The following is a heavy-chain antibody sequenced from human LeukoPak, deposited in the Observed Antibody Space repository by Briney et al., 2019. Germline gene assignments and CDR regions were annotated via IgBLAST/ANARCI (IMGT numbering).Heavy chain of an antibody. CDR2: IIPIFGTA. CDR1: GGTFSSYA. J-gene: IGHJ4*02. D-gene: IGHD6-19*01. Sequence: SVKVSCKASGGTFSSYAISWVRQAPGQGLEWMGGIIPIFGTANYAQMFQGRVTITADESTSTAYMELSSLRSEDTAVYYCVVKDSSGWYGGYFDYWGQGTLVTVSS. V-gene: IGHV1-69*01. CDR3: VVKDSSGWYGGYFDY.